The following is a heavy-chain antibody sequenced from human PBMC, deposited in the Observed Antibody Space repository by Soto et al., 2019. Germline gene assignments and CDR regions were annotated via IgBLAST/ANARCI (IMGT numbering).Heavy chain of an antibody. V-gene: IGHV4-34*01. D-gene: IGHD3-3*01. Sequence: QPPGKGLEWIGEINHSGSTNYNPSLKSRVTISVDTSKNQFSLKLSSVTAADTAVYYCARREAFYDFWSGYYTPWFDPWGQGTLVTVSS. CDR2: INHSGST. CDR3: ARREAFYDFWSGYYTPWFDP. J-gene: IGHJ5*02.